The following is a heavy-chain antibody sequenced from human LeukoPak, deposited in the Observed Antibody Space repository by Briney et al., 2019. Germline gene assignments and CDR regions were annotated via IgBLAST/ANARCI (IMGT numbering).Heavy chain of an antibody. J-gene: IGHJ4*02. CDR2: IYYSGST. CDR3: ARDADTAMVE. CDR1: GGSISSYY. Sequence: SETLSLTCTVSGGSISSYYWSWIRQPPGKGLEWIGYIYYSGSTNYNPSLKSRVTISVDTSKNQFSLKLSSVTAADTAVYYCARDADTAMVERGQGTLVTVSS. D-gene: IGHD5-18*01. V-gene: IGHV4-59*01.